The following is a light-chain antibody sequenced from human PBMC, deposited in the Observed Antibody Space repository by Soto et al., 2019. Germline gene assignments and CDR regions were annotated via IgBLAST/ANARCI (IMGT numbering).Light chain of an antibody. J-gene: IGLJ2*01. CDR1: SSNTGAGYY. Sequence: QSVLTQPPSVSGAPGQRVTISCTGSSSNTGAGYYVHWYQQLPGTAPKLLIYGDTNRPSGVPDRFSGSKSATSASLAITGLQAEDEADYYCQSYDRSLSGSVFGGGTKLTVL. CDR3: QSYDRSLSGSV. CDR2: GDT. V-gene: IGLV1-40*01.